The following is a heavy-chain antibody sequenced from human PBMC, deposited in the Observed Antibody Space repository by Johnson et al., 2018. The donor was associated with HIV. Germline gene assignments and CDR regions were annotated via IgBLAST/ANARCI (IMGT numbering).Heavy chain of an antibody. CDR1: GFTFSFYW. CDR3: AKVRAVAGTGAFDI. J-gene: IGHJ3*02. D-gene: IGHD6-19*01. V-gene: IGHV3-7*01. CDR2: IKQDGTEK. Sequence: VQLVESGGGLVQPGGSLRLSCAASGFTFSFYWMSWVRQAPGKGLEWVANIKQDGTEKFYADSVKGRFTISRDNAMNSLYLQMNTVRAEDTAVYYCAKVRAVAGTGAFDIWGQGTKVTVSS.